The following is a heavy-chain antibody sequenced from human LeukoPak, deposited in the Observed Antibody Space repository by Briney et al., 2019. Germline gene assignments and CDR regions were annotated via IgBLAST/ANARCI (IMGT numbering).Heavy chain of an antibody. CDR3: ARAYCSSTSCYDAFDI. D-gene: IGHD2-2*01. J-gene: IGHJ3*02. Sequence: PGGSLRLSCAASGFTFSSYGMSWVRQAPGKGLEWVSYISSSGSTIYYADSVKGRFTISRDNAKNSLYLQMNSLRAEDTAVYYCARAYCSSTSCYDAFDIWGQGTMVTVSS. V-gene: IGHV3-48*04. CDR1: GFTFSSYG. CDR2: ISSSGSTI.